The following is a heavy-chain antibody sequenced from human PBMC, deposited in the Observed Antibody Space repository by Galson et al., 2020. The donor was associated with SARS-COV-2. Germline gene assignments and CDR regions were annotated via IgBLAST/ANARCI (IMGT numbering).Heavy chain of an antibody. D-gene: IGHD3-16*02. J-gene: IGHJ4*02. CDR3: ARDQDDYVWGSYRSFDY. Sequence: TGGSLRLSCAASGFTFSSYAMHWVRQAPGKGLEWVAVISYDGSNKYYADSVKGRFTISRDNSKNTLYLQMNSLRAEDTAVYYCARDQDDYVWGSYRSFDYWGQGTLVTVSS. V-gene: IGHV3-30-3*01. CDR1: GFTFSSYA. CDR2: ISYDGSNK.